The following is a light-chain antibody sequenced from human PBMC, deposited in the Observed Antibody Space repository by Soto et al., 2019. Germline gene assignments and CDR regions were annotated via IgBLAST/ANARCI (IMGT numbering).Light chain of an antibody. V-gene: IGLV2-14*01. CDR1: STDVGGYKY. J-gene: IGLJ1*01. CDR2: EVN. CDR3: SSFSSSSTPYV. Sequence: QSALTQPASVSGSPGQSITISCTGTSTDVGGYKYVSWYQQHPGKAPKLMIFEVNGRPSGVSARFSGSKSGNTASLTISGLQPEDEADYYCSSFSSSSTPYVFGTGTKLTVL.